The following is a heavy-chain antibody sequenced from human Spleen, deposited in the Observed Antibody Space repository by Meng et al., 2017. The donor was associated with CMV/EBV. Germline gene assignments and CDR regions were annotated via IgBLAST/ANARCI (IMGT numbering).Heavy chain of an antibody. V-gene: IGHV3-49*04. J-gene: IGHJ4*02. CDR2: IRSKAYGGTT. CDR3: ARASPAGPYDILAGYFDY. D-gene: IGHD3-9*01. CDR1: GFTFSSYA. Sequence: GESLKISCAASGFTFSSYAMHWVRQAPGKGLEWVGVIRSKAYGGTTQYAASVNGRFSISRDDSRGIVYLQMNSLRAEDTAVYYCARASPAGPYDILAGYFDYWGQGTLVTVSS.